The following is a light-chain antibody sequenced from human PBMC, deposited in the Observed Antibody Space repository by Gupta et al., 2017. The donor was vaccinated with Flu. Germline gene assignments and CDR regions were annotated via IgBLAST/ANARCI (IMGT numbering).Light chain of an antibody. V-gene: IGKV3-11*02. CDR1: QSVSTY. J-gene: IGKJ2*01. CDR3: QKRSNWPPFT. CDR2: DAA. Sequence: EIVLTQSPATLSLSPGERATLSCRASQSVSTYLAWYQQKPGQAPRLLIYDAANRATGIPPRFSGSGDGREVALTISSREQEDFAGYYCQKRSNWPPFTFGQGTTVEIK.